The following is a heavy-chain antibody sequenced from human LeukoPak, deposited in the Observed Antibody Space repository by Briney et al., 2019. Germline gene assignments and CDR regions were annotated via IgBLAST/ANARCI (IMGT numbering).Heavy chain of an antibody. D-gene: IGHD5-18*01. CDR3: ARPGYGAFDY. J-gene: IGHJ4*02. Sequence: PGGSLRLSCEASGFALSDYYMSWIRQAPGKGLEWISYMSSSGHTTYYADSLEGRFTISRDNAKNSLYLQLNSLRAGDTAMYYCARPGYGAFDYWGQGTLVTVSS. CDR1: GFALSDYY. CDR2: MSSSGHTT. V-gene: IGHV3-11*01.